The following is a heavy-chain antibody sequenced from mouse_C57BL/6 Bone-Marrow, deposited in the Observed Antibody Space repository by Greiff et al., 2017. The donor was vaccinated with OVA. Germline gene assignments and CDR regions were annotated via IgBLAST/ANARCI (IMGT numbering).Heavy chain of an antibody. CDR2: ILPGSGST. Sequence: QVQLQQSGAELMKPGASVKLSCKATGYTFTGYWIEWVKQRPGHGLEWIGVILPGSGSTNYNEKFKGKATFTADTSTNTDYMQLSSLTTEDSAIYYCASPIYDGYEFAYWGQGTLVTVSA. CDR1: GYTFTGYW. J-gene: IGHJ3*01. D-gene: IGHD2-3*01. V-gene: IGHV1-9*01. CDR3: ASPIYDGYEFAY.